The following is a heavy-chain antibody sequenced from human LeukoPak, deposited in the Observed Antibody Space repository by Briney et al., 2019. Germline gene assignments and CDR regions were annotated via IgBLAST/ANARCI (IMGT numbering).Heavy chain of an antibody. CDR3: ARYTYYYDSSGYYLYYFDY. J-gene: IGHJ4*02. CDR1: GGSISSYY. CDR2: IYYSGST. V-gene: IGHV4-59*01. Sequence: SETLSLTCTVSGGSISSYYWSWIRQPPGKGLEWIGYIYYSGSTNYNPSLKSRVTISVDTSKNQFSLKLSSVTAADTAVYYCARYTYYYDSSGYYLYYFDYWGQGTLVTVSS. D-gene: IGHD3-22*01.